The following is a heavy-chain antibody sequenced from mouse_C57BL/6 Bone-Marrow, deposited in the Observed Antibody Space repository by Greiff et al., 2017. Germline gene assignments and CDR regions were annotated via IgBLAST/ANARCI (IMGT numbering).Heavy chain of an antibody. V-gene: IGHV1-82*01. Sequence: QVQLQQPGPELVKPGASVKISCKASGYAFSSSWMNWVKQRPGQGLEWIGRIYPGGGDTNYNGKFKGKATLTADKSSSTAYMQLSSLTSEDSAVYFCARWDWGGYLDVWGQGTTVTVSS. J-gene: IGHJ2*01. CDR1: GYAFSSSW. D-gene: IGHD4-1*01. CDR3: ARWDWGGYLDV. CDR2: IYPGGGDT.